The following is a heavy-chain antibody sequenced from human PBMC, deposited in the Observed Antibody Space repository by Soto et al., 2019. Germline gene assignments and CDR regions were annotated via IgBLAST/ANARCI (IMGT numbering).Heavy chain of an antibody. D-gene: IGHD2-21*02. CDR3: VQGRCGGDCLRSYSSHYYYGMDV. CDR2: IYWDNDK. V-gene: IGHV2-5*02. Sequence: QITLKESGPTLVKPTQTLTLTCTFSGFSLSTGGVGVGWIRQPPGKALEWLALIYWDNDKRYSPSLKRRLTVTPDTFKYQVVLTMTNMYPVDTATYYCVQGRCGGDCLRSYSSHYYYGMDVWGQGTTVTVFS. J-gene: IGHJ6*02. CDR1: GFSLSTGGVG.